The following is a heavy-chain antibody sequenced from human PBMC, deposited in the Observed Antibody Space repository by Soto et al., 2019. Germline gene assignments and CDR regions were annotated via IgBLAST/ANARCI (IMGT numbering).Heavy chain of an antibody. CDR2: LYFNGGT. CDR1: GDSISSADHY. J-gene: IGHJ5*02. V-gene: IGHV4-30-4*01. CDR3: ARGISKYSSWYEPHTWFDA. Sequence: PSETLSLTCTVSGDSISSADHYWSWVRQHPGKGLEWIGYLYFNGGTQYNPSLRTPISMSLDTSKKHFSLKMRSVTGADTAVYYCARGISKYSSWYEPHTWFDAWGQGALVTVSS. D-gene: IGHD6-13*01.